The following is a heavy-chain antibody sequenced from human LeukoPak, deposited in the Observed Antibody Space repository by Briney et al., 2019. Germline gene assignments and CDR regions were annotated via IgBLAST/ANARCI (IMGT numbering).Heavy chain of an antibody. CDR1: GFTFSSYG. V-gene: IGHV1-2*02. J-gene: IGHJ4*02. Sequence: GGSLRLSCAASGFTFSSYGMHWVRQAPGQGLEWMGWINPNSGGTNYAQKFQGRVTMTRDTSISTAYMELSRLRSDDTAVYYCARAHCGGDCYFMNFRIHFDYWGQGTLVTVSS. D-gene: IGHD2-21*02. CDR3: ARAHCGGDCYFMNFRIHFDY. CDR2: INPNSGGT.